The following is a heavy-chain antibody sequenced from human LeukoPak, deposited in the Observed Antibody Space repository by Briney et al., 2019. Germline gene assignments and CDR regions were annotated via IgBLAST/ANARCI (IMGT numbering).Heavy chain of an antibody. J-gene: IGHJ4*02. D-gene: IGHD1-26*01. CDR2: ISSSSSYI. CDR3: ARDALSGSYSFDY. V-gene: IGHV3-21*04. CDR1: VFTFSSYS. Sequence: GGSLRLSCAASVFTFSSYSMNWVRQAPGKGLEWVSSISSSSSYIYYADSVKGRFTISRDNAKNSLYLQMNSLRAEDTAVYYCARDALSGSYSFDYWGQGTLVTVSS.